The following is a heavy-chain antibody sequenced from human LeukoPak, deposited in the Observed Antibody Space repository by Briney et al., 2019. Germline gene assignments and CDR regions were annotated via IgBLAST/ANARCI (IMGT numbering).Heavy chain of an antibody. CDR1: GYTFSSYW. J-gene: IGHJ3*01. CDR3: ARQTYCTNGVCVALDF. Sequence: GESLKISCKGSGYTFSSYWTAWVRQMPGKGLEWMGIIYPGDSDIRYSPSFQGQVTISADKSISTAYLQWSSLKASDTAIYYCARQTYCTNGVCVALDFWGQGTMVTVSS. D-gene: IGHD2-8*01. CDR2: IYPGDSDI. V-gene: IGHV5-51*01.